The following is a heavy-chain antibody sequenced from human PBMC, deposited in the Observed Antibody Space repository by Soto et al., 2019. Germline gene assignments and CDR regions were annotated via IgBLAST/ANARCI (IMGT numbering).Heavy chain of an antibody. V-gene: IGHV4-30-4*01. Sequence: PSETLSLTCTVSGGPISSGDYYWSWIRQPPGKGLEWIGYIYYSGSTYYNPSLKSRVTISVDTSKNQFSLKLSSVTAADTAVYYCARLLAARRRWAFDYWGQGTLVTVSS. CDR2: IYYSGST. D-gene: IGHD6-6*01. CDR3: ARLLAARRRWAFDY. CDR1: GGPISSGDYY. J-gene: IGHJ4*02.